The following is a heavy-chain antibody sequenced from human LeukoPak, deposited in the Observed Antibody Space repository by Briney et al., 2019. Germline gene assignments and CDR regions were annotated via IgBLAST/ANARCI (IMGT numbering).Heavy chain of an antibody. D-gene: IGHD3-16*02. J-gene: IGHJ4*02. CDR2: INHSGST. CDR3: AALRIMITFGGVIVPDD. CDR1: GGSFSGYY. V-gene: IGHV4-34*01. Sequence: KASETLSLTCAVYGGSFSGYYWSWIRQPPGKGLEWIGEINHSGSTNYNPSLKSRVTISVDTSKNQFSLKLSSVTAADTAVYYCAALRIMITFGGVIVPDDWGQGTLVTVSS.